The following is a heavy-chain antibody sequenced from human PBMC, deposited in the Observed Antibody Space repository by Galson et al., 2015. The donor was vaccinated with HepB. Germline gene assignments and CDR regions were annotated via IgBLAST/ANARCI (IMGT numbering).Heavy chain of an antibody. CDR2: ISYDGSNK. Sequence: SLRLSCAASGFTLSSYAMHWVRQAPGKGLEWVAVISYDGSNKYYADSVKGRFTISRDNSKNTLYLQMNSLRAEDTAVYYCARDRYTDAFDIWGQGTMVTVSS. V-gene: IGHV3-30*04. J-gene: IGHJ3*02. CDR1: GFTLSSYA. CDR3: ARDRYTDAFDI. D-gene: IGHD3-16*02.